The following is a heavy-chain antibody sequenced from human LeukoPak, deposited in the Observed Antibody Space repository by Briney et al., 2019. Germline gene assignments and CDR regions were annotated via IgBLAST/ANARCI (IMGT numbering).Heavy chain of an antibody. CDR2: IWYAGSNK. D-gene: IGHD2-15*01. CDR3: ARDYCSGGSCYDFDY. J-gene: IGHJ4*02. Sequence: GGSLRLSCAASGFTFSSYGMHWVRQAPGKGLEWVAVIWYAGSNKYYADSVKGRFTISRDNSKNTLYLQMNSLRAEDTAVYYCARDYCSGGSCYDFDYWGQGTLVTVSS. V-gene: IGHV3-33*01. CDR1: GFTFSSYG.